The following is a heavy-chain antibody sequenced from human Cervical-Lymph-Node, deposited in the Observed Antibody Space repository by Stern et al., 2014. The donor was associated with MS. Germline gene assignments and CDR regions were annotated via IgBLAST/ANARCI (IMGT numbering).Heavy chain of an antibody. CDR2: IFSSGST. CDR3: AREHYYGAGSQHGMDV. Sequence: QLVQSGPGLVKPSQTLSLTCTVSSGSISSGGYDWAWIRQYPRRGLEWIGYIFSSGSTFYNPSLKSRVTISLDTSKNQFFLRLTSVTAADTAVYYCAREHYYGAGSQHGMDVWGQGTTVTVSS. D-gene: IGHD3-10*01. J-gene: IGHJ6*02. CDR1: SGSISSGGYD. V-gene: IGHV4-31*03.